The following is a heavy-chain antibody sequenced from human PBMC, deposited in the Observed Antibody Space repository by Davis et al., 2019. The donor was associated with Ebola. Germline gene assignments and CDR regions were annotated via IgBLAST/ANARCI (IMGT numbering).Heavy chain of an antibody. J-gene: IGHJ4*02. D-gene: IGHD3-3*01. CDR3: ARIWSGYYGIDY. CDR1: VGSVNTNY. CDR2: IYYSGST. V-gene: IGHV4-39*01. Sequence: SETLSLTCTVSVGSVNTNYWSWIRQPPGKGLEWIGSIYYSGSTYYNPSLKSRVTISVDTSKNQFSLKLSSVTAADTAVYYCARIWSGYYGIDYWGQGTLVTVSS.